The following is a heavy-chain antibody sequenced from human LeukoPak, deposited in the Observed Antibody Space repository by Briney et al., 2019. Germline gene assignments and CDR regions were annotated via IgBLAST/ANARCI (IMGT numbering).Heavy chain of an antibody. Sequence: GGSLRLSCAASGFTFNIFWMSWVRQAPGKGLVWVSRINKDGSVTDYAESVKGRFSISRDNAKNTLYLQMNSLRVEDTAIYYCVKVRGRARVGYFDYWGQGTLVTVSS. CDR2: INKDGSVT. CDR1: GFTFNIFW. V-gene: IGHV3-74*01. CDR3: VKVRGRARVGYFDY. D-gene: IGHD1-26*01. J-gene: IGHJ4*02.